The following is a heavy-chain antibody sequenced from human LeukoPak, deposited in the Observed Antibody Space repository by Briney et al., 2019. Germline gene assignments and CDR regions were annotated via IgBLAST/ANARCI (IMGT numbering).Heavy chain of an antibody. V-gene: IGHV1-69*05. CDR1: GGTFSSYA. CDR2: IIPIFGTA. J-gene: IGHJ6*03. Sequence: SVKVSCKASGGTFSSYAISWVRQAPGQGLEWMGGIIPIFGTANYAQKFQGRVTITTDESTSTAYMELSSLRSEDTAVYYCASTGDYCYYYYMDVWGKGTTVTVSS. CDR3: ASTGDYCYYYYMDV.